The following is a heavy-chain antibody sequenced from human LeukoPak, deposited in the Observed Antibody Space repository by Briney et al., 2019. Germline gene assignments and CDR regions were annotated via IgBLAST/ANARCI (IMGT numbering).Heavy chain of an antibody. CDR3: ARFYYGSGSGGFDY. Sequence: LSLTCTVSGSSISSYYWSWVRQAPGKGLEWVSYISSSGSTINHADSVKGRFTISRDNAKNSLYLQMNSLRGEDTAVYYCARFYYGSGSGGFDYWGQGTLVTVSS. CDR1: GSSISSYY. CDR2: ISSSGSTI. D-gene: IGHD3-10*01. J-gene: IGHJ4*02. V-gene: IGHV3-48*03.